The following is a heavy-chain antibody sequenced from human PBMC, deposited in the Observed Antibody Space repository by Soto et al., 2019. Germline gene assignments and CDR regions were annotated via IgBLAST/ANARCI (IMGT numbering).Heavy chain of an antibody. J-gene: IGHJ4*02. Sequence: EVQLLESGGGLVQPGGSLRLSCAASGFTFSSYAMSWVRQAPGKGLEWVSAISGSGGSTYYADSVKGRFTISRDNSKNTLYLQMNSLRAEDTAVYYCANSSVVVTASADYWGQGTLVTVSS. CDR1: GFTFSSYA. CDR3: ANSSVVVTASADY. D-gene: IGHD2-21*02. V-gene: IGHV3-23*01. CDR2: ISGSGGST.